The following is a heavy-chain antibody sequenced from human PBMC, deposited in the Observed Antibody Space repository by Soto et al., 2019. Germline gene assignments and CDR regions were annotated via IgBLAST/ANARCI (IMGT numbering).Heavy chain of an antibody. V-gene: IGHV4-34*01. J-gene: IGHJ3*02. CDR2: LNHSGST. D-gene: IGHD2-8*01. CDR3: ARATSGCINGVCYYDAFDI. Sequence: SETLSLTCAVYGGSFSGYYWSWIRQPPGKGLEWIGELNHSGSTNYNPSLKSRVTISVDTSKNQFSLKLSSVTAADTAVYYCARATSGCINGVCYYDAFDIWGQGTMVTVSS. CDR1: GGSFSGYY.